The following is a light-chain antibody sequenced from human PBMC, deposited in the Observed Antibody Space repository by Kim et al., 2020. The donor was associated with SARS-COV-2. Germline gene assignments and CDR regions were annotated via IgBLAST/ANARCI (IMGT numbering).Light chain of an antibody. CDR3: QQLNSYPPT. CDR1: QGIGNY. V-gene: IGKV1-9*01. J-gene: IGKJ4*01. Sequence: IQLTQSPSSLSASVGDRVTITCRASQGIGNYLAWYQQSPGKAPKVLIYAASTLQSGVPSRFSGSGSGTDFILTISSLQPEDFATYYCQQLNSYPPTFGGGTKVDIK. CDR2: AAS.